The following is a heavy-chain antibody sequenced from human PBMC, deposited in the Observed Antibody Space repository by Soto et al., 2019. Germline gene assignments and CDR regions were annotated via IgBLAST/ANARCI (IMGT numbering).Heavy chain of an antibody. V-gene: IGHV4-30-2*01. CDR3: ARAGGGFDP. CDR1: GGSISSGGYS. J-gene: IGHJ5*02. D-gene: IGHD3-16*01. Sequence: QLQLQESGSGLVKPAQTLSLTCAVSGGSISSGGYSWSWIRPPPGKGLGWIGYTYHSGSTYYNPSLKSRVTISVDRSNNQFSLKLSAVTAADTAVYYCARAGGGFDPWGQGTRVTVSS. CDR2: TYHSGST.